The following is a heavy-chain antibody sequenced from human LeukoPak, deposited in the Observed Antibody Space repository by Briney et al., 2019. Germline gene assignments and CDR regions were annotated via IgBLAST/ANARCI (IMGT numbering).Heavy chain of an antibody. V-gene: IGHV3-74*01. Sequence: GSLRLSCAASGFTLSSYWMHWVRQAPGKGLVWVSRISSDGSSTSYADSVKGRFTISRDNAKNTLYLQINSLSAEDTAVYYCARARLGYGDTVDYWGQGTLVTVSS. J-gene: IGHJ4*02. D-gene: IGHD4-17*01. CDR3: ARARLGYGDTVDY. CDR1: GFTLSSYW. CDR2: ISSDGSST.